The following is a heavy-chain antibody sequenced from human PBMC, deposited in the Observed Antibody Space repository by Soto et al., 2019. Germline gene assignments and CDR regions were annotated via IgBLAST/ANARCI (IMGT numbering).Heavy chain of an antibody. CDR1: GFTFSSYW. Sequence: EVQLVESGGGLVQPGGSLRLSCAASGFTFSSYWMSWVRQAPGKGLEWVANIKQDGSEKYYVDSVKGRFTISRDNAKNSLYLQMNSLRAEDTAVYYCARVEYRSGGSCHSEGPLDYWGQGTLVTVSS. D-gene: IGHD2-15*01. CDR3: ARVEYRSGGSCHSEGPLDY. V-gene: IGHV3-7*01. J-gene: IGHJ4*02. CDR2: IKQDGSEK.